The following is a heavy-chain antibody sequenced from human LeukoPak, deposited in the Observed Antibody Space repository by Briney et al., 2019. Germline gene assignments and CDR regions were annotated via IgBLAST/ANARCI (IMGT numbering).Heavy chain of an antibody. D-gene: IGHD3-22*01. CDR3: ASIPFYYDSSALSPAFDI. CDR2: MRSGGDHT. V-gene: IGHV3-23*01. J-gene: IGHJ3*02. CDR1: GFTFSSYA. Sequence: GGSLRLSCAASGFTFSSYAMSWVRQAPGKGLEWVSDMRSGGDHTYYADSVKGRFTISRDNSNNTLYLQMNSLRAEDTALYYCASIPFYYDSSALSPAFDIWGQGTVVTVSS.